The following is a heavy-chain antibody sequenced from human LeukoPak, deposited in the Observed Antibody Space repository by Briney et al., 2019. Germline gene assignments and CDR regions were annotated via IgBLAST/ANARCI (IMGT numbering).Heavy chain of an antibody. CDR1: GGSVSSGSYY. D-gene: IGHD1-26*01. CDR3: ARGRSNYYGMDV. J-gene: IGHJ6*02. CDR2: IYYSGST. V-gene: IGHV4-61*01. Sequence: SETLSLTCTVSGGSVSSGSYYWSWIRQPPGKGLEWIGYIYYSGSTNYNPSLKSRVTISIDTSKNQFSLKLSSVTAADTAVYYCARGRSNYYGMDVWGQGTTVTVSS.